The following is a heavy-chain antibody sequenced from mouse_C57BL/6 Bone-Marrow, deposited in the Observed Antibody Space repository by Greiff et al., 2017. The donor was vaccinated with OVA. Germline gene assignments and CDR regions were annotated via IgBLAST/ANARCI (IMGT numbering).Heavy chain of an antibody. CDR3: VRASYYSNYVLYFDY. CDR2: IRSKSSNYAT. Sequence: EVQLVESGGGLVQPKGSLKLSCAASGFTFNTYAMHWVRQAPGKGLEWVARIRSKSSNYATYYADSVKDRFTISSDDSQSMLYLQMNNLKTEDTAMYYCVRASYYSNYVLYFDYWGQGTTLTVSS. D-gene: IGHD2-5*01. CDR1: GFTFNTYA. J-gene: IGHJ2*01. V-gene: IGHV10-3*01.